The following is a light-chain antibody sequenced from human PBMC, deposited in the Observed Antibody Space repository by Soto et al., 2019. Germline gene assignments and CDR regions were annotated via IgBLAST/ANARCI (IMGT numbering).Light chain of an antibody. V-gene: IGLV2-14*01. CDR3: SSYTSSNTYV. CDR1: SSDVGGYNY. J-gene: IGLJ1*01. CDR2: DVS. Sequence: QSALTQPASVSGSPRQSITISCTGTSSDVGGYNYVSWYQQHPGKVPKLMIYDVSNRPSGISNRFSGSKSGNTGSLTISGLQAEDEADYYCSSYTSSNTYVFGTGTKLTVL.